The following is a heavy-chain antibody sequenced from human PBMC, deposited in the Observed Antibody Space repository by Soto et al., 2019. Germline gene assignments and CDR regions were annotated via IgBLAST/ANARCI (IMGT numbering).Heavy chain of an antibody. D-gene: IGHD2-21*02. CDR2: ISAYNGNT. Sequence: ASVKVSCKASGYTFTSYGISWVRQAPGQGLEWMGWISAYNGNTNYAQKLQGRVTMTTDTSTSTAYMELRSLRSDDTAVYYCARDHIVVVTAIGGFGYWGQGTLVTVSS. J-gene: IGHJ4*02. V-gene: IGHV1-18*01. CDR1: GYTFTSYG. CDR3: ARDHIVVVTAIGGFGY.